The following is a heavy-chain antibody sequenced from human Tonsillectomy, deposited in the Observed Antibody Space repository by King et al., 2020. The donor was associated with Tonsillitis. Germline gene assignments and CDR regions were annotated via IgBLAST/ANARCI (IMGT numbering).Heavy chain of an antibody. CDR1: GFTFSSYA. D-gene: IGHD5-24*01. Sequence: VQLVESGGGVVQPGRSLRLSCAASGFTFSSYAMHWVRQAPGKGLEGVAVISYDGRNKYYADSVKGRFTISRDNSKNTLYLQMNSLTAEDTAVYYCARDLNTAYNFRFFDYWGQGTLVTVSS. V-gene: IGHV3-30*04. J-gene: IGHJ4*02. CDR3: ARDLNTAYNFRFFDY. CDR2: ISYDGRNK.